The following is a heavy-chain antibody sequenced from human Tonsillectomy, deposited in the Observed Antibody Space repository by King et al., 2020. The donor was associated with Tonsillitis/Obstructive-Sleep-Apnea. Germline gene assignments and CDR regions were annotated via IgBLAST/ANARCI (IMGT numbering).Heavy chain of an antibody. CDR3: AKCRGFFYMDV. CDR1: GGSISSSSYY. CDR2: INYSGST. Sequence: LQLQESGPGLVKPSETLSLTCTVSGGSISSSSYYWGWIRQPPGKGLEWMGSINYSGSTQYNPSLKSRVTISVDTSKNQCSLMLSSVTAADTAVYYFAKCRGFFYMDVWGKGTTVTVSS. V-gene: IGHV4-39*01. J-gene: IGHJ6*03. D-gene: IGHD2-15*01.